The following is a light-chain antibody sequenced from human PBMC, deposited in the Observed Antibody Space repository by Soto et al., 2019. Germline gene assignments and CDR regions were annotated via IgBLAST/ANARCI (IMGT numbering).Light chain of an antibody. CDR3: QQYNTYST. V-gene: IGKV1-8*01. CDR1: QGISSY. CDR2: AAS. J-gene: IGKJ1*01. Sequence: RMTQSPSSVSASTGDRVTITCRASQGISSYLAWYQQKPGKAPKLLIYAASTLQSGVPSRFSGSGSGTEFTLTISSLQPDDFATYNCQQYNTYSTFGQGTKVDI.